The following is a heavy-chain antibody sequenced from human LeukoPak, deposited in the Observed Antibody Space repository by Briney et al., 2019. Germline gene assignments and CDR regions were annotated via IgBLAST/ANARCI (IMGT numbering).Heavy chain of an antibody. CDR3: TTRLVWFGELLEDFDY. J-gene: IGHJ4*02. Sequence: PGGSLRLSCAVSGFTFSKAWISWVGQAPGKGLECVGRVKSRTDGGTTEYAAPVKGRFTISRDDSKDTLYLQMNSLKTEDTAVYYCTTRLVWFGELLEDFDYWGQGTQVTVSS. CDR2: VKSRTDGGTT. CDR1: GFTFSKAW. V-gene: IGHV3-15*01. D-gene: IGHD3-10*01.